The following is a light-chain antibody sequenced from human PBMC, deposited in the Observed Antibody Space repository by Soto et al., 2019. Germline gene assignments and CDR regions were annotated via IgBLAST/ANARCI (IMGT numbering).Light chain of an antibody. Sequence: EVVLTQSPATLSLSPGERATLSCRASQSVSTYLAWYQQKPGQAPRLLMYDASNRATGIPARFSGSGSATDFTLTISSLEPEDFAVYYCQQRSSWITFGQGTRLEIK. CDR2: DAS. J-gene: IGKJ5*01. CDR3: QQRSSWIT. V-gene: IGKV3-11*01. CDR1: QSVSTY.